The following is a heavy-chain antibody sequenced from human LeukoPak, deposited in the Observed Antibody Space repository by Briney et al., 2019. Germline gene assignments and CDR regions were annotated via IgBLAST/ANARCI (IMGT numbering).Heavy chain of an antibody. CDR1: GGSISSTSYY. J-gene: IGHJ4*02. CDR3: VTNSIGYCSGGNCYQVSDS. D-gene: IGHD2-15*01. Sequence: PSETLSLTCIVSGGSISSTSYYWGWIRQSPGKGLGWIGSFYYSGSIFDNRSLRSRVTISVDKSKKQFSLKPSSVTAADTAAYYCVTNSIGYCSGGNCYQVSDSWGQGSLVTVSS. CDR2: FYYSGSI. V-gene: IGHV4-39*07.